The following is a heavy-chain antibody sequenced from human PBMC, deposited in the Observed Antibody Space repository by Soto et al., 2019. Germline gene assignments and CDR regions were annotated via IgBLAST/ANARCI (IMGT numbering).Heavy chain of an antibody. D-gene: IGHD1-26*01. CDR2: INPADSDI. Sequence: SCWIGWVRQMPGRGLEWMGIINPADSDIRYSPSLQGQVTISVDKSISTAYLQWSSLKASDTAMYYCARQGGSKVSIDYWGQGTLVTVSS. J-gene: IGHJ4*02. CDR1: SCW. V-gene: IGHV5-51*01. CDR3: ARQGGSKVSIDY.